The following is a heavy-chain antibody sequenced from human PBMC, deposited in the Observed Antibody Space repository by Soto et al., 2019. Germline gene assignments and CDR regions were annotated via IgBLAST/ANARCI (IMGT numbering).Heavy chain of an antibody. J-gene: IGHJ4*02. CDR2: INAGNGNT. D-gene: IGHD5-12*01. V-gene: IGHV1-3*01. Sequence: GASVKVSCKASGYTFTSYTMHWVRQAPGQRLEWMGWINAGNGNTKYSQKFQGRVTITRDTSASTAYMELSSLRSEDTAVYYCARVSGYYLPDYWGQGTLVTVSS. CDR1: GYTFTSYT. CDR3: ARVSGYYLPDY.